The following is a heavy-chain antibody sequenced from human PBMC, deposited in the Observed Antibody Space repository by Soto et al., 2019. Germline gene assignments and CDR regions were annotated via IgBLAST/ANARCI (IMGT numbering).Heavy chain of an antibody. CDR3: ARQLGPWQPLDY. CDR1: GGSIGSSSYY. CDR2: LYYTGTT. Sequence: PSETLSLTCSVSGGSIGSSSYYFGWIRQPPGKGLEWIGSLYYTGTTYYNSSLKSRVTISADKSQNQFSLRLSSVTAADTAVYYCARQLGPWQPLDYWGRGTLVTVSS. V-gene: IGHV4-39*01. J-gene: IGHJ4*02.